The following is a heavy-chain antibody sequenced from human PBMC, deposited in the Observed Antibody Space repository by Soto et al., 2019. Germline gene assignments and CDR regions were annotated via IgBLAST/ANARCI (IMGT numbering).Heavy chain of an antibody. D-gene: IGHD3-22*01. V-gene: IGHV3-9*01. CDR1: GFTFDDYA. J-gene: IGHJ6*02. CDR2: ISWNSGSI. Sequence: EVQLVESGGGLVQPGRSLRLSCAASGFTFDDYAMHWVRQAPGKGLEWVSGISWNSGSIGYADSVKGRFTISRDNAKNSLYLQMNSLRAEDTALYYCAKDAFYDSSGHPLSRNRYYYYGMDVWGQGTTVTVSS. CDR3: AKDAFYDSSGHPLSRNRYYYYGMDV.